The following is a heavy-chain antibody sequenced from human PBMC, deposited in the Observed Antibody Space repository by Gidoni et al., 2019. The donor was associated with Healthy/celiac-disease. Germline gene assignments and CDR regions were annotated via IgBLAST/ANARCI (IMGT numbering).Heavy chain of an antibody. D-gene: IGHD2-15*01. CDR2: ISYDGSNK. J-gene: IGHJ4*02. CDR3: AKDRVVVVAATHYFDY. CDR1: GFTVSSYG. V-gene: IGHV3-30*18. Sequence: QVQLVESGGGVVQPGRSLRLSCAASGFTVSSYGMHWVRQAPGKGLEWVAVISYDGSNKYYADSVKGRFTISRDNSKNTLYLQMNSLRAEDTAVYYCAKDRVVVVAATHYFDYWGQGTLVTVSS.